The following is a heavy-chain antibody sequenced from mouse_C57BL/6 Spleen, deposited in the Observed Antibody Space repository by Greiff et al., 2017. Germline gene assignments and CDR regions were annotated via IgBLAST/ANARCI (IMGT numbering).Heavy chain of an antibody. Sequence: VQLQQSGPELVKPGASVKISCKASGYAFSSSWMNWVKQRPGKGLEWIGRIYPGDGDTNYNGKFKSKATLTVDKSSSTAYMQLSSLTSEDSAVYYCARGTVVATPYAMDYWGQGTSVTVSS. CDR2: IYPGDGDT. D-gene: IGHD1-1*01. V-gene: IGHV1-82*01. J-gene: IGHJ4*01. CDR1: GYAFSSSW. CDR3: ARGTVVATPYAMDY.